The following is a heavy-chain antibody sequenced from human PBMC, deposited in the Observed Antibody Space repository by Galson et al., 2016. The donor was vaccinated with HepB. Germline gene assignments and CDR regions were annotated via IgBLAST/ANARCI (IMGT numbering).Heavy chain of an antibody. CDR1: GFTFSSYG. V-gene: IGHV3-33*01. Sequence: SLRLSCAASGFTFSSYGMHWVRQAPGKGLEWVAVIWSDGSDKYYADSVKGRFTISRDNSKHTLYLQMNSLRAEDTAVYYCARPGYRLGATYGLDVWGQGTTVTVS. CDR2: IWSDGSDK. D-gene: IGHD1-26*01. CDR3: ARPGYRLGATYGLDV. J-gene: IGHJ6*02.